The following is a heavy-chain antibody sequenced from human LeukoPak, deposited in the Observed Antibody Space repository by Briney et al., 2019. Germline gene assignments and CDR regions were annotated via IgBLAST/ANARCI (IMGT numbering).Heavy chain of an antibody. CDR2: IKQDGSEK. J-gene: IGHJ4*02. CDR3: ARDGWSPDY. V-gene: IGHV3-7*01. Sequence: GSLRLSCAASGFTFSRYWMSWVRQAPGKGLEWVANIKQDGSEKYYVDSVKGRLTISRDNAKNSLYLQMNSLRAEDTAVYYCARDGWSPDYWGQGTLVTVSS. CDR1: GFTFSRYW.